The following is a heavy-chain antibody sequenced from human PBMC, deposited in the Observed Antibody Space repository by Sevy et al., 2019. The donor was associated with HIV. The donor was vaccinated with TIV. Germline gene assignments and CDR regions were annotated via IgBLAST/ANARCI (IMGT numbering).Heavy chain of an antibody. J-gene: IGHJ6*02. V-gene: IGHV4-38-2*02. Sequence: SETLSLTCTVSGFSISSGYYWGWIRQSPEKGLEWIGNIYHSGRTYYKPSLKSRVTISVDTSKNQFSLKLISVTAADTAVYYCARASAGDRLDYYGMDVWGQGTTVTVFS. CDR1: GFSISSGYY. CDR2: IYHSGRT. D-gene: IGHD2-21*02. CDR3: ARASAGDRLDYYGMDV.